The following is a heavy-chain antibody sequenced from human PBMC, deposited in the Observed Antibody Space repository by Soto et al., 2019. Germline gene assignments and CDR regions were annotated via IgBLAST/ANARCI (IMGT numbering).Heavy chain of an antibody. Sequence: QVQLVQSGAEVKKPGASVKVSCKASGYTFTSYYMHWVRQAPGQGLEWMGIINPSGGSTSYAQKCQGRVTMTRDTSTSTVYMELSSLRSEDTAVYYCAIESMAQILTGTWFDPWGQGTLVTVSS. D-gene: IGHD3-9*01. CDR3: AIESMAQILTGTWFDP. CDR1: GYTFTSYY. CDR2: INPSGGST. V-gene: IGHV1-46*03. J-gene: IGHJ5*02.